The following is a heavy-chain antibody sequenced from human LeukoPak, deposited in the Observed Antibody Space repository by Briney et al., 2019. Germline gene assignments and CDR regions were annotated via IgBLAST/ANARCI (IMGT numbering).Heavy chain of an antibody. V-gene: IGHV4-4*07. CDR1: GGSISSYY. CDR3: ARGQAVPDAIPFDY. CDR2: IYTSGST. J-gene: IGHJ4*02. D-gene: IGHD2-8*01. Sequence: SSETLSLTCTVSGGSISSYYWSWIRQPAGKGLEWVGRIYTSGSTNYNPSLKSRVTMSVDTSKNQFSLKLSSVTAADTAVYYCARGQAVPDAIPFDYWGQGTLVTVSS.